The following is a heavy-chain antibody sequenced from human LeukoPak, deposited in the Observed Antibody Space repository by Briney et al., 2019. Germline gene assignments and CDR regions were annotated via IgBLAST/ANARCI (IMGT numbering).Heavy chain of an antibody. Sequence: GASVKVSCKASGYTFTSYYMHWVRQAPGHGLEWMGIINPSGGSTSYAQKFQGRVTMTRDTSTSTVYMELSSLRSEDTAVYYCARGSAVVVAATSGYSYGLDYWGQGTLVTVSS. V-gene: IGHV1-46*01. J-gene: IGHJ4*02. CDR1: GYTFTSYY. D-gene: IGHD2-15*01. CDR3: ARGSAVVVAATSGYSYGLDY. CDR2: INPSGGST.